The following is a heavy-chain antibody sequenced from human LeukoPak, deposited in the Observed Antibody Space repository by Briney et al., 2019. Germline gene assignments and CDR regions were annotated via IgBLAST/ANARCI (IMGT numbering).Heavy chain of an antibody. D-gene: IGHD5-12*01. CDR1: GYTFTDYY. CDR2: INPKSGGT. Sequence: ASVKVSCKASGYTFTDYYMHWVRQAPGQGFEWMGWINPKSGGTNDAQRFQGRITMTTDTSVSTAYMELSRLTPDDTAVYYCARDIGFGYDFPDFWGPGTLVTVSS. V-gene: IGHV1-2*02. J-gene: IGHJ4*02. CDR3: ARDIGFGYDFPDF.